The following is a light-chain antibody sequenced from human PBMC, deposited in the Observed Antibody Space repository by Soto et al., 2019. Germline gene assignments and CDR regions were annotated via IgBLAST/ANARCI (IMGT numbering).Light chain of an antibody. CDR3: NSYTTSSTLV. Sequence: QSALTQPASVSGSPGQSITISCTGTSSAVGTYKYVSWYQQHPGKAPKLLIYDVSNRPSGVSNRFSGSKSGNTASLTISGLQAEDEADYYCNSYTTSSTLVFGTGTKVTVL. CDR1: SSAVGTYKY. CDR2: DVS. J-gene: IGLJ1*01. V-gene: IGLV2-14*03.